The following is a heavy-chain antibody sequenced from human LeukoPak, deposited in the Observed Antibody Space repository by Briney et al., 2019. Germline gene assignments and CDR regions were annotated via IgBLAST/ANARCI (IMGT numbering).Heavy chain of an antibody. D-gene: IGHD3-10*01. J-gene: IGHJ4*02. V-gene: IGHV4-4*07. CDR3: ASRGSGSSQHYFDY. CDR1: GGSISSYY. CDR2: IYTSGST. Sequence: PSETLSLTCTVSGGSISSYYWSWIRQPAGKGLEWIGRIYTSGSTNYNPSLKSRVTMSVDTSKNQFSLKLSSVTAADTAVYYCASRGSGSSQHYFDYWGQGTLVTVSS.